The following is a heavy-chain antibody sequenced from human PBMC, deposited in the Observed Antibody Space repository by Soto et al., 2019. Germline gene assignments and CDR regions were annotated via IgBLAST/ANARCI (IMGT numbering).Heavy chain of an antibody. CDR1: GFSFSNYG. CDR3: AQDRGSCTGGSCFYSIYY. J-gene: IGHJ4*02. V-gene: IGHV3-30*18. CDR2: ISYDGSYK. Sequence: GGSLRLSCAVSGFSFSNYGMYWVRQAPGKGLEWVAVISYDGSYKSYADSVKGRFTISRDNSKNTLYLQMNSLRPDDTAVYFCAQDRGSCTGGSCFYSIYYWGQGTLVTVSS. D-gene: IGHD2-15*01.